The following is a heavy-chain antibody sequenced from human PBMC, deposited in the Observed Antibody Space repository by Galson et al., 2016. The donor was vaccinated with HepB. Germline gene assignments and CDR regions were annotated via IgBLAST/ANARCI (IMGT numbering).Heavy chain of an antibody. CDR3: AKDWATFYHDRNGYKYFDS. D-gene: IGHD3-22*01. V-gene: IGHV3-23*01. CDR2: ISTSGGTT. J-gene: IGHJ4*02. CDR1: GYTFDSYA. Sequence: SLRLSCAASGYTFDSYAMSWVRQAPGQGLEWVSGISTSGGTTYYADSVKGRFPISRDNSENTLYLQMNSLRAEDTAVYFCAKDWATFYHDRNGYKYFDSWGQGTLVTVSS.